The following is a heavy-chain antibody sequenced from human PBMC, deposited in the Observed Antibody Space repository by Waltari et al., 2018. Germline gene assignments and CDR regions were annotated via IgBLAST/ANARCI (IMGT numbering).Heavy chain of an antibody. V-gene: IGHV5-51*03. CDR2: IYVGDSET. D-gene: IGHD3-16*02. CDR3: ARREHDYDYVGGSYRRVIDTFDI. Sequence: EVRLVQSGAEVKKPGESLKTSCKGSGDKFSTYWIGWVRQMPGKGLEWMGIIYVGDSETRYSPSFRGQVTMSADKSITTAYLQWSSLKASDTAMYYCARREHDYDYVGGSYRRVIDTFDIWGQGTRVTVSS. CDR1: GDKFSTYW. J-gene: IGHJ3*02.